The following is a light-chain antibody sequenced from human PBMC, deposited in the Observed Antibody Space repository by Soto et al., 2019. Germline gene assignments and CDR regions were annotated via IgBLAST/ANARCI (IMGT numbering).Light chain of an antibody. J-gene: IGKJ4*01. V-gene: IGKV3-20*01. CDR3: QHYDNSPLT. CDR1: QSINSD. CDR2: GAS. Sequence: EIVMTQSSATLSVSPGERVILSCRASQSINSDLAWYQQKPGQAPRLLIYGASSRATGIPDRFSGSGSGTDFTLTISRLDPEDFAVFYCQHYDNSPLTFGGGTKVDIK.